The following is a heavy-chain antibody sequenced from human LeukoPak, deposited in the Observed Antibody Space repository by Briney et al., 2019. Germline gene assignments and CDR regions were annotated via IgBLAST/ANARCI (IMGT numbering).Heavy chain of an antibody. V-gene: IGHV3-48*01. CDR2: ISSSSSTI. J-gene: IGHJ4*02. Sequence: PGGSLRLSRAASGFTFSSYSMNWVRQAPGKGLEWVSYISSSSSTIYYADSVKGRFTISRDNAKNSLYLQMNSLRAEDTAVYYCAKAVRGFDYWGQGTLVTVSS. CDR3: AKAVRGFDY. CDR1: GFTFSSYS.